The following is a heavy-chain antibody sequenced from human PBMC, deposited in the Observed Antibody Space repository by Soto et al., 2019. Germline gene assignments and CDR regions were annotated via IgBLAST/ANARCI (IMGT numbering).Heavy chain of an antibody. D-gene: IGHD3-10*01. J-gene: IGHJ4*02. Sequence: QVQLVESGGGVVQPGRSLRLSCAASGFTFSSYGMHWVHQAPGKGLEWVALISYDGSNKYYADSVKGRFTISRDNSKNTLYLQMNSLRPEDTAVYYCAKSRMPYYASCLGYWGQGTLVTVSS. V-gene: IGHV3-30*18. CDR2: ISYDGSNK. CDR3: AKSRMPYYASCLGY. CDR1: GFTFSSYG.